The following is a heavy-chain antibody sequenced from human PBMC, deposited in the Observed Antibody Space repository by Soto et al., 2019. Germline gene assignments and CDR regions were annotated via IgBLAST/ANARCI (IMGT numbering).Heavy chain of an antibody. J-gene: IGHJ5*02. Sequence: SDTLSLTCTVSTYSISSGYYWGWIRQSPGEGLEWIVSMYHSGTTYYNPSLKSRVTISIDTSKNQFSLKLSSVTAADTAVYYCARSLYSGSYTNWFDPWGQGTLVTVS. V-gene: IGHV4-38-2*02. CDR2: MYHSGTT. CDR1: TYSISSGYY. D-gene: IGHD1-26*01. CDR3: ARSLYSGSYTNWFDP.